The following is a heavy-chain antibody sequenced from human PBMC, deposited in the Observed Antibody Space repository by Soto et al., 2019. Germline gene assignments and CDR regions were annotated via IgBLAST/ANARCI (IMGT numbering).Heavy chain of an antibody. Sequence: SETLSLTCTVSGGSISSYYWRWFRQPPGKGLEWIGYIYYSGSTNYNPSLKSRVTISVDTSKNQFSLKLSSVTAADTAVYYCAATRGGVVGMDVWGQGTTVTVSS. CDR3: AATRGGVVGMDV. J-gene: IGHJ6*02. V-gene: IGHV4-59*01. CDR1: GGSISSYY. CDR2: IYYSGST. D-gene: IGHD3-10*01.